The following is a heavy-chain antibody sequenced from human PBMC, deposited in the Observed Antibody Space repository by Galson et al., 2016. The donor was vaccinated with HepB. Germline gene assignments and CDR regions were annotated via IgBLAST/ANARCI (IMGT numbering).Heavy chain of an antibody. V-gene: IGHV3-30-3*01. J-gene: IGHJ3*01. D-gene: IGHD5/OR15-5a*01. CDR3: ARGVSTISECLDY. CDR2: ISFEGADK. Sequence: SLRLSCAASGITFSSYAMHWVRQAPGKGLEWVAVISFEGADKYYADSVKGRYTISRDSSKNTLYLQMNSLRAEDTAVYYCARGVSTISECLDYWGQGTMVTVSA. CDR1: GITFSSYA.